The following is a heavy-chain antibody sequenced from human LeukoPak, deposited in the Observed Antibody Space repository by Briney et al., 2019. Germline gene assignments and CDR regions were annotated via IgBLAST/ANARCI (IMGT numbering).Heavy chain of an antibody. Sequence: PSETLSLTCTVSGGSISSGDYYWSWIRQPPGKGLEWIGYIYYSGSTYYNPSLKSRVTISVDTSKNQFSLKLSSVTAADTAVYYCARYYPDYDILTGSQHGMDVWGQGTTVTVSS. CDR2: IYYSGST. D-gene: IGHD3-9*01. CDR3: ARYYPDYDILTGSQHGMDV. CDR1: GGSISSGDYY. V-gene: IGHV4-30-4*01. J-gene: IGHJ6*02.